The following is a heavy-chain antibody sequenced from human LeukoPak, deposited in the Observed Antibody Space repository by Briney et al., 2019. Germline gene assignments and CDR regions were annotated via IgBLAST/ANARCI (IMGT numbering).Heavy chain of an antibody. CDR3: AKDAQRGFDYSNSLEH. Sequence: GGSLTLSCAASGFTYSHYGMHWVRQVPGKGLEWVAVIWSDGTEKYYGDAVKGRFTISRDNSMKTLYLQMNSLRGDDTAVYYCAKDAQRGFDYSNSLEHWGQGTLVTVSS. J-gene: IGHJ5*02. D-gene: IGHD4-11*01. CDR1: GFTYSHYG. CDR2: IWSDGTEK. V-gene: IGHV3-33*06.